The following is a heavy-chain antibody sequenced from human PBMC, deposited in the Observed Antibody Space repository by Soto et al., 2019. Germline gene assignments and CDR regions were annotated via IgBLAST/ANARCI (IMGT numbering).Heavy chain of an antibody. J-gene: IGHJ4*02. Sequence: QVQLVESGGGVVQPGRSLRLSCAASGFTFSSYAMHWVRQAPGKGLEWVAVISYDGSNKYYADSVKGRFTISRDNSKNTLYLQMNSLRAEDTAVYYCARETYSSGWTPTFDYWGQGTLVTDSS. D-gene: IGHD6-19*01. CDR2: ISYDGSNK. V-gene: IGHV3-30-3*01. CDR1: GFTFSSYA. CDR3: ARETYSSGWTPTFDY.